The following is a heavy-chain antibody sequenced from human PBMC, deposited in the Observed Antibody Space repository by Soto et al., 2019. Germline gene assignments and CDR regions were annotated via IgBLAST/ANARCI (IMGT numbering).Heavy chain of an antibody. CDR2: ISSSSSYT. Sequence: QVQLVETGGGLVKPEGSLRLSCAASGFTFSDYYMSWIRQAPGKGLEWVSYISSSSSYTNYADSVKGRFTISRDNAKNSLYLQMNSLRAEDTAVYYCARGEGYCSGGSCPDFGYWGQGTLVTVSS. D-gene: IGHD2-15*01. CDR3: ARGEGYCSGGSCPDFGY. J-gene: IGHJ4*02. V-gene: IGHV3-11*06. CDR1: GFTFSDYY.